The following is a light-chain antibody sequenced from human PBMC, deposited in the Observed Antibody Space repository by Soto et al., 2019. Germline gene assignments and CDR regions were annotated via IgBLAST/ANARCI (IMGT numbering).Light chain of an antibody. CDR3: KQSYSTSLT. J-gene: IGKJ4*01. CDR1: QSISSY. V-gene: IGKV1-39*01. Sequence: DIQMTQSPSSLSASVGDRVTITCRASQSISSYLNWYQQKPGKAPKLLIYAAYSLQSGVQSRFSGSGSGTDFTLTIRSLQPEDFATYYCKQSYSTSLTVGGGAKVDIK. CDR2: AAY.